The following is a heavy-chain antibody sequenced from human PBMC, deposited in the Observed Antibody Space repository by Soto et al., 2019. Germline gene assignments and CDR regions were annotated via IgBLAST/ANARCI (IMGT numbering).Heavy chain of an antibody. V-gene: IGHV4-31*02. CDR2: IYYSGST. CDR1: GVSIDSGYW. Sequence: SETLSLTCGVSGVSIDSGYWWGWVRQHPGKGLEWIGYIYYSGSTYYNPSLKSRVTISVDTSKNQFSLKLSSVTAADTAVYYCARGAARAAELFDYWGQGTLVTVSS. J-gene: IGHJ4*02. CDR3: ARGAARAAELFDY. D-gene: IGHD6-6*01.